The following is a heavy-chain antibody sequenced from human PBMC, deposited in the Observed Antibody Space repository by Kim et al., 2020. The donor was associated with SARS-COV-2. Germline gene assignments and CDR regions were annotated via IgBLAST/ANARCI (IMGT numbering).Heavy chain of an antibody. Sequence: GGSLRLSCAASGFTFSSYWMSWVRQAPGKGLEWVANIKEDGSEKYYVDSVKGRFTISRDNAKNLLYLQMNSLRVEDMAIYYCARDNGVGGAPLSDHWGEGTLVSGSS. CDR3: ARDNGVGGAPLSDH. CDR1: GFTFSSYW. J-gene: IGHJ4*02. CDR2: IKEDGSEK. D-gene: IGHD3-16*01. V-gene: IGHV3-7*01.